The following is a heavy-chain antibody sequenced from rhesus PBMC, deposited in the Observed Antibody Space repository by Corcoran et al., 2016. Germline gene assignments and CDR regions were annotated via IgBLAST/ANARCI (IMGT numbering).Heavy chain of an antibody. J-gene: IGHJ6*01. D-gene: IGHD1-44*01. CDR2: IYGKSAST. CDR1: GGSISDYYS. V-gene: IGHV4S9*01. Sequence: QVQLQESGPGLVKPSETLSLPCSVSGGSISDYYSWNWIRPPPGKGLEWIGNIYGKSASTYYNPSIKSRVTISKDTSKNQFFLKLRSVTAADTAVYYCARALGRGGLDSWGQGVVVTVSS. CDR3: ARALGRGGLDS.